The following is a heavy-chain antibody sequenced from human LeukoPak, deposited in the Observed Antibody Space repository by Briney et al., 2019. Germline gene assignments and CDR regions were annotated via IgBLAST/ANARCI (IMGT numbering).Heavy chain of an antibody. Sequence: SETLSLTCTVSGGSISSYYWSWIRQPPGKGLEWIGYTYYSGSTNYNPSLKCRVTISVDTSKNQFYLKLSSVTAADTAVYYCARGGGLSYYGSGSSQDYFDYWGQGTLVTVSS. CDR1: GGSISSYY. V-gene: IGHV4-59*01. D-gene: IGHD3-10*01. J-gene: IGHJ4*02. CDR3: ARGGGLSYYGSGSSQDYFDY. CDR2: TYYSGST.